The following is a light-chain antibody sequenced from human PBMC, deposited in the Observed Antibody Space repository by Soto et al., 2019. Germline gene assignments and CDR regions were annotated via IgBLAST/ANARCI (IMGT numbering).Light chain of an antibody. CDR3: QQRSSWPL. CDR1: QYVSTN. V-gene: IGKV3D-15*01. Sequence: ETVMTQFPATLSVSPGERATLSCRASQYVSTNLAWYQQQPGQPPRLLIYDISNRATGIPARFSGSESETEFALTITSLQSEDVAVYYCQQRSSWPLFGGGTKVDIK. CDR2: DIS. J-gene: IGKJ4*01.